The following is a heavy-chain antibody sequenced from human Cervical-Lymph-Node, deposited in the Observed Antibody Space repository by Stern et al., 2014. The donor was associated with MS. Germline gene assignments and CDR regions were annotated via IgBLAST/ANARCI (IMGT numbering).Heavy chain of an antibody. CDR2: ISYDGSNK. CDR1: GFTFSSYA. D-gene: IGHD3-9*01. Sequence: VQLVESGGGVVQPGRSLRLSCAASGFTFSSYAMHWVRQAPGKGLEWVAVISYDGSNKCYADSVKGRFTISRDNSKNTLYLQMNSLRAEDTAVYYYARVLTGYYAFDYWGQGTLVTVSS. CDR3: ARVLTGYYAFDY. J-gene: IGHJ4*02. V-gene: IGHV3-30*04.